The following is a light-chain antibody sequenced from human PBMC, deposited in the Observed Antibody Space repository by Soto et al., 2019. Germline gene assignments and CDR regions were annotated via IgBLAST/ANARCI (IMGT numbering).Light chain of an antibody. CDR1: QSVSSSH. Sequence: EIVLTQSPGTLSLSPGERATLSCRASQSVSSSHLAWYQQKPGQAPRLLIYDASKRATDVPARFSGSGSGTDFTLTISSLQFDDSAVYYCQQYNNWWTFGQGTKVDIK. CDR2: DAS. V-gene: IGKV3D-15*01. J-gene: IGKJ1*01. CDR3: QQYNNWWT.